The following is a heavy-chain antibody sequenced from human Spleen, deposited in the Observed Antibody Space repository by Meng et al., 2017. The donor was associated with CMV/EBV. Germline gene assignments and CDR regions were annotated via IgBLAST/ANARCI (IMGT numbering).Heavy chain of an antibody. D-gene: IGHD1-26*01. Sequence: LPCPASGGSTSNNNWWTWVRPPPGQGLEWIGEIYHRGTTHYNPSLKSRVSISVDKSKNQFSLRLTSVTAADTAVYYCARDIGNYFDSWGQGALVTVSS. V-gene: IGHV4-4*02. CDR1: GGSTSNNNW. CDR3: ARDIGNYFDS. J-gene: IGHJ4*02. CDR2: IYHRGTT.